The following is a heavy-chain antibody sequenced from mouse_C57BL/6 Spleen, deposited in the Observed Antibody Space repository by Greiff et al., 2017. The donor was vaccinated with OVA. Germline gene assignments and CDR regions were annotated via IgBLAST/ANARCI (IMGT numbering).Heavy chain of an antibody. CDR2: INPNYGTT. J-gene: IGHJ4*01. CDR3: AKGENWDDYYAMDY. V-gene: IGHV1-39*01. D-gene: IGHD4-1*01. CDR1: GYSFTDYN. Sequence: EVQLQQSGPELVKPGASVKISCKASGYSFTDYNMNWVKQSNGKSLEWIGVINPNYGTTSYNQKFKGKATLTVDQSSSTAYMQLNSLTSEDSAVYYCAKGENWDDYYAMDYWGQGTSVTVSS.